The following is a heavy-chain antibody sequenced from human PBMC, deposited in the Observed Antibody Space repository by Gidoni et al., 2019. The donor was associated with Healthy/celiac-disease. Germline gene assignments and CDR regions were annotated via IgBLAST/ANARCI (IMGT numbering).Heavy chain of an antibody. J-gene: IGHJ6*02. D-gene: IGHD3-16*01. CDR2: ISSSSSTI. Sequence: EVQLVESGGGLVQPGGSLRLSCAASGFTFSSYSMNWVRQAPGKGLEWVSYISSSSSTIYYADSVEGRFTISRDNAKNSLYLQMNSLRDEDTAVYYCARDLRLGLHYYYYGMDVWGQGTTVTVSS. CDR1: GFTFSSYS. V-gene: IGHV3-48*02. CDR3: ARDLRLGLHYYYYGMDV.